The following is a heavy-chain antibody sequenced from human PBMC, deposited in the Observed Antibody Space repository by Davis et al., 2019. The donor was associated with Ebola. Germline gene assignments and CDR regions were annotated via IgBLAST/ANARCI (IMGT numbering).Heavy chain of an antibody. CDR3: AKDIGICTGGVCYDYYYGMDV. V-gene: IGHV3-74*01. CDR2: INSAGSST. J-gene: IGHJ6*02. CDR1: GFTFSSYS. Sequence: GESLKISCAASGFTFSSYSMNWVRQAPGKGLVWVSRINSAGSSTTYADSVKGRFTISRDNAKNTLNLQMNSLRAEDTAVYYCAKDIGICTGGVCYDYYYGMDVWGQGTTVTVSS. D-gene: IGHD2-8*02.